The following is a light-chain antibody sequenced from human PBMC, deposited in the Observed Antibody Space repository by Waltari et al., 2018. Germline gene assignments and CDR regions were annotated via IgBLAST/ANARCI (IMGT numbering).Light chain of an antibody. V-gene: IGLV3-1*01. Sequence: SSELTQPPSLSVSPGQTASITCSGDNLGNKYVSWYQQKPGQSPVLVIYQDRKGRSGIPERFSGTNSENPASLTISGTQAMDEADYYCQAWDSSTVLFGGGTKLTVL. CDR2: QDR. CDR1: NLGNKY. CDR3: QAWDSSTVL. J-gene: IGLJ2*01.